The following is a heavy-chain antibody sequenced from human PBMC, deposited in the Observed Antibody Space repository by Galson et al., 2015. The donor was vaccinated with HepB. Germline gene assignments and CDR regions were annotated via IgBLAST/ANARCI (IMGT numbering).Heavy chain of an antibody. CDR2: ISDNGDKT. D-gene: IGHD3-10*01. Sequence: SLRLSCAGSGLIFSSYAMSWVRQAPGKGPEWVSDISDNGDKTYYADSVRGRFTISRDNSKNTLYVQMNSLRVEDTAIYYRVRLFGSGSQIGLNAFDIWGQGTMVTVSS. J-gene: IGHJ3*02. CDR1: GLIFSSYA. CDR3: VRLFGSGSQIGLNAFDI. V-gene: IGHV3-23*01.